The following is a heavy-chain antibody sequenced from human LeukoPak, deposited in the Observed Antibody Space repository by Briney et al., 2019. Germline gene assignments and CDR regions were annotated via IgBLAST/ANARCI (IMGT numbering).Heavy chain of an antibody. Sequence: AASVKVSCKASGYTFTGYYMHWVRQAPGRGLEWMGWINPNSGGTNYAQKFQGRVTMTRDTSISTAYMELSRLRSDDTAVYYCARVLKNPTAVAADYWGQGTLVTVSS. CDR1: GYTFTGYY. CDR3: ARVLKNPTAVAADY. V-gene: IGHV1-2*02. CDR2: INPNSGGT. J-gene: IGHJ4*02. D-gene: IGHD6-19*01.